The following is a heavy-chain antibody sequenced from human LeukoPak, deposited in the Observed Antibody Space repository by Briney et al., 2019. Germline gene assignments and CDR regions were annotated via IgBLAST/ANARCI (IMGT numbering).Heavy chain of an antibody. CDR1: GYSFSSDW. Sequence: GESLKISCKASGYSFSSDWIACVRQMPGKGLEWMGIIFPIDSETTYSPSFQGQVTISADKSISTAYLRWSSRKASDTAMYYCTRGCSGGSCSRDAMDVWGQGTMVTVSS. J-gene: IGHJ6*02. CDR3: TRGCSGGSCSRDAMDV. V-gene: IGHV5-51*01. D-gene: IGHD2-15*01. CDR2: IFPIDSET.